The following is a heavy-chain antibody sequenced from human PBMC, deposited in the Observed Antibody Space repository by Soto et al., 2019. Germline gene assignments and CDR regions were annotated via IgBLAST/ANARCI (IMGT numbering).Heavy chain of an antibody. V-gene: IGHV1-69*12. Sequence: QVQLVQSGAEVKKPGSSVKVSCKASGGTFSSYAISWVRQAPGQGLEWMGGIIPIFGTANYAQKSQGRVTITADDSTSTAYMELSSLRSEDTAVYYCARESGYYDFWSGYFPRVGPANNWFDPWGQGTLVTVSS. CDR3: ARESGYYDFWSGYFPRVGPANNWFDP. J-gene: IGHJ5*02. D-gene: IGHD3-3*01. CDR1: GGTFSSYA. CDR2: IIPIFGTA.